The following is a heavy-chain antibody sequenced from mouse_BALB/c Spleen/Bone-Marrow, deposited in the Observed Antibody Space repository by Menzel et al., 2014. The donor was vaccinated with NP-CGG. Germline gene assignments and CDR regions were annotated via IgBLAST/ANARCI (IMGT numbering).Heavy chain of an antibody. J-gene: IGHJ3*01. CDR2: IDPANGNT. CDR3: AAYYRYLAWFAY. D-gene: IGHD2-14*01. CDR1: GFNIKDTY. Sequence: VHVKQSGAELVKPGASVKLSCTASGFNIKDTYMHWVKQRPEQGLEWIGRIDPANGNTKYDPKFQGKATITADTSSNTAYLQLSSLTSEDTAVYYCAAYYRYLAWFAYWGQGTLVTVSA. V-gene: IGHV14-3*02.